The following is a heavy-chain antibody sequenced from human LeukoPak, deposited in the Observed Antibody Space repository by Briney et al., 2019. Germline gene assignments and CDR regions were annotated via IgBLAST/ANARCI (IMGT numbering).Heavy chain of an antibody. J-gene: IGHJ5*02. CDR3: ARGYYYGSESYWHTKWFDP. V-gene: IGHV1-69*05. CDR2: IIPVFGTA. CDR1: GGTFNSHV. Sequence: SVKVSCKASGGTFNSHVISWLRQVPGQGLECMGGIIPVFGTASYAEKFQGRVTITTDESTTTAYMEMSSLTSEDTAVYYCARGYYYGSESYWHTKWFDPWGQGTLVTVSS. D-gene: IGHD3-10*01.